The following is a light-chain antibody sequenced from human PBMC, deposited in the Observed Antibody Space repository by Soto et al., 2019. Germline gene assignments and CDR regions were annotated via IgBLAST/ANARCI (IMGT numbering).Light chain of an antibody. CDR1: SGSVSSSYY. Sequence: QTVVTQEPSFSVSPGRTVTLTCGLSSGSVSSSYYPSWYQQTPGQSPRTLIYTTNTRSSGVPDRFSGSIVGNKAALTITGAQADDESDYYCVLYMGSGIWVFGGGTKLT. V-gene: IGLV8-61*01. J-gene: IGLJ3*02. CDR2: TTN. CDR3: VLYMGSGIWV.